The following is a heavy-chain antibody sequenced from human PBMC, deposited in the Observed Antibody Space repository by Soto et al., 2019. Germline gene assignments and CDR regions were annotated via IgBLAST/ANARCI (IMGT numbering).Heavy chain of an antibody. CDR3: ARAPTIFGVAHPSPRPYYMDV. V-gene: IGHV3-66*01. CDR2: IYSGGST. D-gene: IGHD3-3*01. J-gene: IGHJ6*03. Sequence: PGGSLRLSCAASGFTVSSNYMSWVRQAPGKELEWVSVIYSGGSTYYADSVKGRFTISRDNSKNTLYLQMNSLRAEDTAVYYCARAPTIFGVAHPSPRPYYMDVWGKGTTVTVSS. CDR1: GFTVSSNY.